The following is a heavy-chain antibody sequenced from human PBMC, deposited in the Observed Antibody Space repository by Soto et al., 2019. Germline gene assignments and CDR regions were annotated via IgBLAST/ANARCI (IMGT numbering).Heavy chain of an antibody. CDR1: GGTFSSYA. J-gene: IGHJ6*02. V-gene: IGHV1-69*13. D-gene: IGHD2-15*01. CDR3: ARDCSGGSCYPYYYYGMDV. Sequence: ASVKVSCKASGGTFSSYAISWVRQAPGQGLEWMGGIIPIFGTANYAQKFQGRVTITADESTSTAYMELSSLRSEDTAVYYCARDCSGGSCYPYYYYGMDVWGQGTTVTVSS. CDR2: IIPIFGTA.